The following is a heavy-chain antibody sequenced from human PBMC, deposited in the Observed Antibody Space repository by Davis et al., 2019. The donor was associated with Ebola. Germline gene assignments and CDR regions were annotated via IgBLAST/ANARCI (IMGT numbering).Heavy chain of an antibody. CDR2: IRSKANSYAT. CDR3: ARDQDRVVPAAMLHSYYYGMDV. CDR1: GFTFSGSA. Sequence: GESLKISCLASGFTFSGSAMHWVRQASGKGLEWVGRIRSKANSYATAYAASVKGRFTISRDNSKNTLYLQMNSLRAEDTAVYYCARDQDRVVPAAMLHSYYYGMDVWGQGTTVTVSS. J-gene: IGHJ6*02. V-gene: IGHV3-73*01. D-gene: IGHD2-2*01.